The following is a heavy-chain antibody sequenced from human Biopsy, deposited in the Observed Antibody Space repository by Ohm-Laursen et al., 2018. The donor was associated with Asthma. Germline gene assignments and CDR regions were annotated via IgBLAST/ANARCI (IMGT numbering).Heavy chain of an antibody. CDR2: IMTVFGTT. Sequence: SSVKVSCKAPGGTLSNFAISWVRQAPGQGLEWLGRIMTVFGTTNYAQKFQGRVTITADESTSTAYMEVTSLRSEDTAIYYCARCQVGYSSGWSLLLKKIYYSGMDVWGQGTAVTVSS. D-gene: IGHD6-19*01. V-gene: IGHV1-69*15. CDR1: GGTLSNFA. J-gene: IGHJ6*02. CDR3: ARCQVGYSSGWSLLLKKIYYSGMDV.